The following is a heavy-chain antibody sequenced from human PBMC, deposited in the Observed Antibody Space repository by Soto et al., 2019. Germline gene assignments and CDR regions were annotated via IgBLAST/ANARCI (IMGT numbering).Heavy chain of an antibody. D-gene: IGHD1-1*01. Sequence: EVQLVESGGGLVQPGGSLRLSCAASGFSFSSYGMHGVRQAPGTGLVWVSRVDAAGSGTTYAGSVKGRFSISRDNAKNTVSLQMNNLRAEDTAVYYCAGASGWKFDYWGLGVLVTVSS. CDR1: GFSFSSYG. CDR2: VDAAGSGT. CDR3: AGASGWKFDY. J-gene: IGHJ4*02. V-gene: IGHV3-74*01.